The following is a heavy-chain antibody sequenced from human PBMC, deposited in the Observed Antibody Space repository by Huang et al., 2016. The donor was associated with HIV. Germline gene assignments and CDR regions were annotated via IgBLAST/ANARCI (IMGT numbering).Heavy chain of an antibody. D-gene: IGHD2-21*02. J-gene: IGHJ6*02. CDR3: V. CDR1: GGSIRNSRYY. V-gene: IGHV4-39*01. Sequence: QLQLQESGPGLVKPSETLSLTCTVSGGSIRNSRYYWGWISQPPGKGLEYIGSIYYRGSTYYNPSLKGRITAVYYCSVQDEKGYCAGDCSNHYYFGLDVWGHGTTVTVS. CDR2: IYYRGST.